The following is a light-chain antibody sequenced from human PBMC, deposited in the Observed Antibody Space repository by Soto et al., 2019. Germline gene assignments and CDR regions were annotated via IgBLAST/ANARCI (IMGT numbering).Light chain of an antibody. J-gene: IGLJ1*01. V-gene: IGLV2-14*01. CDR1: SSDVGAYNY. Sequence: QSALTQPASVSGSPGQSVAISCTGTSSDVGAYNYISWYQQHPGKAPKLLLSEVSNRPSGVSDRFSGSKSGNTASLTISGLQAEDEADYYCSSLTTSFTYVFGTGTKVIV. CDR2: EVS. CDR3: SSLTTSFTYV.